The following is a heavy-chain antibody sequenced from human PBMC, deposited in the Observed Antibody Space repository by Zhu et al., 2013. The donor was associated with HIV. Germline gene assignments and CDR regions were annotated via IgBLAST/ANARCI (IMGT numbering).Heavy chain of an antibody. V-gene: IGHV1-2*02. Sequence: QVQLVQSGAEVKNPGASVKVSCKASGYTFTGYYMHWVRQAPGQGLEWVGWINPNNGVTHYAQSFQGRVTLTRDTSITTVYMDLSRLRSDDTAIYYCARVHSGDLWNYWYFDLWGRGTLVTVSS. CDR2: INPNNGVT. D-gene: IGHD3-16*01. CDR1: GYTFTGYY. CDR3: ARVHSGDLWNYWYFDL. J-gene: IGHJ2*01.